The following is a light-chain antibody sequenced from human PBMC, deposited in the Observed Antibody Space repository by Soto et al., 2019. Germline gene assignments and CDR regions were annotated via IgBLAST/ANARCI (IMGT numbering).Light chain of an antibody. Sequence: EIVMTQSPATLSVSPGERATLSCRASQSVSSNLAWYQKKPGQAPRLLIYGASTRATGIPARFSGSGSGTEFTLTISSLQSEDFVVDYCQQYNNWPRTFGQGTKVEIK. CDR1: QSVSSN. CDR2: GAS. V-gene: IGKV3-15*01. J-gene: IGKJ1*01. CDR3: QQYNNWPRT.